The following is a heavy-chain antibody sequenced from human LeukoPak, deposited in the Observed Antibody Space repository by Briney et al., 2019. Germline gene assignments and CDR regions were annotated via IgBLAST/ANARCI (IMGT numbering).Heavy chain of an antibody. CDR1: GFTFSSYA. CDR3: AKGYTDWRGSTSCYFDY. V-gene: IGHV3-23*01. CDR2: ISGSGGST. J-gene: IGHJ4*02. Sequence: GGSLRLSCAASGFTFSSYAMSWVRQAPGKGLEWVSAISGSGGSTYYADSVKGRFTISRDNSKNTLYLQMNSLRAEDTAVYYCAKGYTDWRGSTSCYFDYWGQGTLVTVSS. D-gene: IGHD2-2*01.